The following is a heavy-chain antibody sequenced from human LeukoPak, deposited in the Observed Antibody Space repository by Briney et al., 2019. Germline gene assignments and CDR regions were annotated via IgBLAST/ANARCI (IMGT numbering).Heavy chain of an antibody. CDR3: TTWYSGIEGDY. J-gene: IGHJ4*02. D-gene: IGHD1-26*01. CDR1: GFTFSNAW. V-gene: IGHV3-15*01. Sequence: GGSLRLSCAASGFTFSNAWMSWVRQAPGKGLESVGRIKSKTDGGTTDYAAPVKGRFTISRDDSKNTLYLQMNSLKTEDTAVYYCTTWYSGIEGDYWGQGTLVTVSS. CDR2: IKSKTDGGTT.